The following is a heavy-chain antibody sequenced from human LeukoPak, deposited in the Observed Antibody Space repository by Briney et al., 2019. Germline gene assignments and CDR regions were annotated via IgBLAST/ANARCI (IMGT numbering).Heavy chain of an antibody. J-gene: IGHJ4*02. Sequence: PSETLSLTCTVSGGSISSYYWSWIRQPPGKGLEWIGYIYYSGSTNYNPSLKSRVTISVDTSKNQFSLKLSSVTAADTAVYCCARHDFMIFLHWGQGTLVTVSS. CDR2: IYYSGST. CDR3: ARHDFMIFLH. CDR1: GGSISSYY. V-gene: IGHV4-59*08. D-gene: IGHD2-15*01.